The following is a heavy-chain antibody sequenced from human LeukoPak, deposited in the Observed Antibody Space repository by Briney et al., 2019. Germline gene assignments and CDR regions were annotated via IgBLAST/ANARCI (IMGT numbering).Heavy chain of an antibody. J-gene: IGHJ4*02. CDR1: GYTFTDYY. D-gene: IGHD5-12*01. CDR3: ARLRGAYEPFDY. CDR2: IHPNSGNT. V-gene: IGHV1-2*02. Sequence: ASVKVSCKASGYTFTDYYMHWVRQTPGQGLEWMAWIHPNSGNTNYAQKLQGRVTVTRDMSVSTAYMELSGLRSDDTAVYYCARLRGAYEPFDYWGQGTLVTVSS.